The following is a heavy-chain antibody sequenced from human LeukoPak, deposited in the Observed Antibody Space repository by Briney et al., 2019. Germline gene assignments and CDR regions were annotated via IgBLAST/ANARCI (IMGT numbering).Heavy chain of an antibody. Sequence: PSETLSLTCTVSGGSISSYYWSWIRQPPGKGLEWIGYIYYSGSTSYNPSLKSRVTISVDTSKNQFSLKLSSVTAADTAVYYCARVMGSIADYWGQGTLVTVSS. CDR1: GGSISSYY. J-gene: IGHJ4*02. V-gene: IGHV4-59*01. CDR3: ARVMGSIADY. CDR2: IYYSGST. D-gene: IGHD6-6*01.